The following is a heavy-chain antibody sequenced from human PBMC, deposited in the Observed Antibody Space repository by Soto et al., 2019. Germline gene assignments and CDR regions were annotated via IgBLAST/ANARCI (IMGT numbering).Heavy chain of an antibody. CDR3: AREGRGKKAGYNGLVSLGY. J-gene: IGHJ4*02. CDR1: GGTLSNYA. D-gene: IGHD2-2*02. V-gene: IGHV1-69*06. Sequence: QVQLVQSGAEVKKPGSSVKVSCKASGGTLSNYAFTWVRQAPGQGLEWMGGIIPIFNSTKYAQNFQGRVTITADKSTSTASLELSSLRSDDTAVYYCAREGRGKKAGYNGLVSLGYWGQGTLVTVSS. CDR2: IIPIFNST.